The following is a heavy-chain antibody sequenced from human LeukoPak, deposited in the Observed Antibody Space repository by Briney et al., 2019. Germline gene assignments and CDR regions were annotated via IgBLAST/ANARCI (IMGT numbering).Heavy chain of an antibody. Sequence: NPGGSLRLSCAASGFTFSSYSMNWVRQAPGKGLEWVSSISSTGSYIYYADSLKGRFTISRDNAKNSLYLQMNSLRAEDTAVYYCARGPYGSSGWYKETWGQGTLVTVSS. CDR2: ISSTGSYI. CDR1: GFTFSSYS. V-gene: IGHV3-21*01. D-gene: IGHD6-19*01. CDR3: ARGPYGSSGWYKET. J-gene: IGHJ5*02.